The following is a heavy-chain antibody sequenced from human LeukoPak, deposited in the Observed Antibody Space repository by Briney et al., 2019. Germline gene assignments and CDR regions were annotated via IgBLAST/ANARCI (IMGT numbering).Heavy chain of an antibody. CDR1: GFTFSTYS. CDR3: ASMTTYCGGHCYFFDF. V-gene: IGHV3-48*04. CDR2: ISGSGNII. Sequence: GGSLRLSCAASGFTFSTYSMNWVRQAPGKGLEWVSYISGSGNIIYYTDSVKGRFTVSRDNAKNSLYLQMNSLRVEDTAVYYCASMTTYCGGHCYFFDFWGQGTLVTVSS. J-gene: IGHJ4*02. D-gene: IGHD2-21*02.